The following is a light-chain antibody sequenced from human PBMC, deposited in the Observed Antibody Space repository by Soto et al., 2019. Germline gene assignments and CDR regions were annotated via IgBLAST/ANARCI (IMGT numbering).Light chain of an antibody. J-gene: IGLJ2*01. CDR3: AAWDDSLIVVA. V-gene: IGLV1-44*01. Sequence: QSVLTQPPSASGTPGQRVTISCSGDSSNIGSNSVNWYQQLPGTAPKLLIYNHNQRPSEVPDRFSGSTSGTSASLSISGLQSEDEADYYCAAWDDSLIVVAFGGGTKLTVL. CDR2: NHN. CDR1: SSNIGSNS.